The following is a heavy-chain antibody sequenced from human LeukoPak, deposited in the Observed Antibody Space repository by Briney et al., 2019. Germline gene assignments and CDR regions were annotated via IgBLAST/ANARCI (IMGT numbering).Heavy chain of an antibody. D-gene: IGHD6-19*01. CDR2: SHYSESI. J-gene: IGHJ4*02. Sequence: ASETLSLTCTVSGGSVSSYLRNWIRQPPGKGLEWIGYSHYSESINYNPSLKGRVTILVDTSKNQFSLKLSSVTAADTAMCYCARQYDSGWYNLDYWGQGILVTVSS. CDR1: GGSVSSYL. CDR3: ARQYDSGWYNLDY. V-gene: IGHV4-59*08.